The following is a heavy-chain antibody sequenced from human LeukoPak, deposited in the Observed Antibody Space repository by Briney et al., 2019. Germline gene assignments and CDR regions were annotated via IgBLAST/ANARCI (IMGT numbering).Heavy chain of an antibody. V-gene: IGHV3-23*01. CDR3: AKAPDVDIVATTAFDS. CDR1: GFTFSSYA. CDR2: ISGSGGST. Sequence: RPGGSLRLSCTASGFTFSSYAMSWVRQAPGKGLEWVSSISGSGGSTYYADSVKGRFTISRDNPKNTLSLQMNSLRAEDTAVYYCAKAPDVDIVATTAFDSWGQGTLVPVSS. J-gene: IGHJ4*02. D-gene: IGHD5-12*01.